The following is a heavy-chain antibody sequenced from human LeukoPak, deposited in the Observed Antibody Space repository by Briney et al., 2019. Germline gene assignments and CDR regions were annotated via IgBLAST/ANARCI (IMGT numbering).Heavy chain of an antibody. CDR1: GDSISSSTFS. J-gene: IGHJ6*02. V-gene: IGHV4-39*02. CDR2: MDYSGDT. CDR3: ARLPLSTSYYYYGLDV. Sequence: SETLSLTCTVSGDSISSSTFSWGWIRQPPGKGLEWIGSMDYSGDTYDNESLKSRVTLSADTSKNHFSLKLSAVTAADTAVYYCARLPLSTSYYYYGLDVWGLGTAVTVS. D-gene: IGHD2-2*01.